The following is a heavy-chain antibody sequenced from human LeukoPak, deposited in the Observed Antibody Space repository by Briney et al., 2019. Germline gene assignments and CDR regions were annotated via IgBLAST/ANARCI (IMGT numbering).Heavy chain of an antibody. V-gene: IGHV3-30-3*01. J-gene: IGHJ4*02. D-gene: IGHD4-17*01. CDR1: GFTFSSYA. CDR3: ARKHDYVYYFDY. Sequence: PGGSLRLSCAASGFTFSSYAMHWVRQAPGKGLEWVAVISYDGSNKYYADSVKGRFTISRDNSKNTLYLQMNSLRAEDTAVYYCARKHDYVYYFDYWGQGTLVTVSS. CDR2: ISYDGSNK.